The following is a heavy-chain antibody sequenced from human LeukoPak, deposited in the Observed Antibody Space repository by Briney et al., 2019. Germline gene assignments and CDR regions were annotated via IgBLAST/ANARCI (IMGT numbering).Heavy chain of an antibody. CDR1: GYTFTKFW. Sequence: GESLKISCKGSGYTFTKFWIGWVRQMPGKGPEWMGIIYPGDSDTRYSPSFQGQVTISADKSTSTTYLQWSSLKASDTAMYYCARPLRSTITHGHSFDVWGQGTMVIVSS. V-gene: IGHV5-51*01. D-gene: IGHD4/OR15-4a*01. J-gene: IGHJ3*01. CDR3: ARPLRSTITHGHSFDV. CDR2: IYPGDSDT.